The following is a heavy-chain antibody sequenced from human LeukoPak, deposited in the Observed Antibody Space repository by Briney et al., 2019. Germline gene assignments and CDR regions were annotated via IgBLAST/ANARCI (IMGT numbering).Heavy chain of an antibody. CDR2: INHSGST. V-gene: IGHV4-34*01. CDR1: GGSFSGYY. Sequence: SETLSLTCAVYGGSFSGYYWSWIRQPPGKGLEWIGEINHSGSTNYNPSLKSRVTISVDTSKNQFSLKLSSVTAADTAVYYCARLYLYYYYMDVWGKGTTVTVSS. J-gene: IGHJ6*03. CDR3: ARLYLYYYYMDV.